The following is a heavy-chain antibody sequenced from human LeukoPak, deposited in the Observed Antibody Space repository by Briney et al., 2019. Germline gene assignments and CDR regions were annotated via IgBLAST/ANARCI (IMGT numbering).Heavy chain of an antibody. CDR3: ARAVYYDSSGYLY. J-gene: IGHJ4*02. CDR2: IIPIFGTA. Sequence: SVKVSCKASGGTFSSSAVSWVRQAPGQGLEWMGRIIPIFGTANYAQKFQGRVTITTDESTSTAYMELSSLRSEDTAVYYCARAVYYDSSGYLYWGQGTLVTVSS. D-gene: IGHD3-22*01. CDR1: GGTFSSSA. V-gene: IGHV1-69*05.